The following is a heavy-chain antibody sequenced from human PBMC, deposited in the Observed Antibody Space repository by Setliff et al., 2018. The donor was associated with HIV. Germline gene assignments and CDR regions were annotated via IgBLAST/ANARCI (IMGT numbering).Heavy chain of an antibody. J-gene: IGHJ4*02. D-gene: IGHD3-22*01. CDR2: IYTSGST. Sequence: PSETLSLTCTVSGGSISSYYWSWIRQPPGKGLEWIGYIYTSGSTNYNPSRKSRVTISVDTSKNQFSLKLSSVTAADTAVYYCARGLSFYDPGGFDYWGQGTLVTVS. CDR3: ARGLSFYDPGGFDY. CDR1: GGSISSYY. V-gene: IGHV4-4*09.